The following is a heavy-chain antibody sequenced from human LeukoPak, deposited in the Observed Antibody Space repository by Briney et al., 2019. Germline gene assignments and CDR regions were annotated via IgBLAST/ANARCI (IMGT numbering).Heavy chain of an antibody. D-gene: IGHD6-13*01. CDR1: GVSISSSGYY. V-gene: IGHV4-39*01. CDR2: IFYSGST. Sequence: KPSETLSLTCTVSGVSISSSGYYWGWIRQPPGKGLEWIGRIFYSGSTYYNPSLKSRVTISVDTSKNQFSLKLSSVTAADTAVYYCARLSSGEQQLVGFYYYYYMDVWGKGTTVTISS. CDR3: ARLSSGEQQLVGFYYYYYMDV. J-gene: IGHJ6*03.